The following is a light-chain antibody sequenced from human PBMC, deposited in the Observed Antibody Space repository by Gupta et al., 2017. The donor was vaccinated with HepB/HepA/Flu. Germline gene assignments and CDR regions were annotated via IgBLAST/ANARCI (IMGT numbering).Light chain of an antibody. V-gene: IGLV3-1*01. J-gene: IGLJ2*01. CDR1: KLGDKY. Sequence: SYELTQPPSVSVSPRQTASITCSGDKLGDKYACWYQQKPGQSPVLVIYQDSKRPSGIPERFSGYNSGNTATLTISGTQARDEADYYWQAWDSSTVVFGGGTKLTVL. CDR2: QDS. CDR3: QAWDSSTVV.